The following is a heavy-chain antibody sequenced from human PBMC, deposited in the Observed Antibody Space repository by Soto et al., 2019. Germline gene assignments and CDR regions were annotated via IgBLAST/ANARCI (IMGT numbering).Heavy chain of an antibody. CDR2: ISSGSEYI. CDR3: ATDGAAGSVMEV. Sequence: EMQLVESGGGLVKPGGSLRLSCAASGFTFSTYGMNWVRQAPGKGLEGVSSISSGSEYIYYADSLKGRLTISRDNARNSLYLQLNSRRAEDTAVYYCATDGAAGSVMEVWGQGTTVTVSS. J-gene: IGHJ6*02. V-gene: IGHV3-21*01. CDR1: GFTFSTYG. D-gene: IGHD6-13*01.